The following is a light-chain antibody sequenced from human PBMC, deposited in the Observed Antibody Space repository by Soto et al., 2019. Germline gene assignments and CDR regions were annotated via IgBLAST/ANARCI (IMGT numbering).Light chain of an antibody. V-gene: IGKV1-5*03. Sequence: DIQMTQSPSTLSASVGDRVIITCRASQTISGWLAWYQQKPGRAPNLLSYKASSLESGVPSRVSGSGSGTEFTLTINSLQPDDFATYYCQQYNSYPYTFGQGTKLEIK. J-gene: IGKJ2*01. CDR3: QQYNSYPYT. CDR1: QTISGW. CDR2: KAS.